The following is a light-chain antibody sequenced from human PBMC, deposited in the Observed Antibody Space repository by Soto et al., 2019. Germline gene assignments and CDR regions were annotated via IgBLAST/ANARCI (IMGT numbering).Light chain of an antibody. CDR1: QSVSSSY. CDR3: QQYGSSPKLT. V-gene: IGKV3-20*01. CDR2: GAS. Sequence: EIVLTQSPGTLSLSPGERATLSCRASQSVSSSYLAWYQQNPGQAPRLLIYGASSRATGIPDRFSGSGSGTEFTRTISRLEPEDFAVYYCQQYGSSPKLTFGGGTKVEIK. J-gene: IGKJ4*01.